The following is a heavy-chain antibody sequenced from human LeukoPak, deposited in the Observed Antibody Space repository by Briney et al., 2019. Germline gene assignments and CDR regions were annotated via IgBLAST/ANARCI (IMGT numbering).Heavy chain of an antibody. D-gene: IGHD6-13*01. CDR2: VSYSGST. CDR1: SGSISSNNYY. V-gene: IGHV4-39*01. CDR3: ARQGIPAAGNYYGMDV. J-gene: IGHJ6*02. Sequence: PSETLSLTCTVSSGSISSNNYYWGWVRQPPGKGLEWIGGVSYSGSTYYNPSLRSRVTISVDTSKTQFSLKLSSVTAADTAVYYCARQGIPAAGNYYGMDVWGQGTTVTVSS.